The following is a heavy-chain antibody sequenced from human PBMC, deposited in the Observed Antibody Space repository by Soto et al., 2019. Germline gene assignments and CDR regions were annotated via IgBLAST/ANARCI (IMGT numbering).Heavy chain of an antibody. CDR2: IYYSGST. CDR1: GGSISSGDYY. Sequence: KPSETLSLTCTVSGGSISSGDYYWSWIRQPPGKGLEWIGYIYYSGSTYYNPPLKSRVTISVDTSKNQFSLKLSSVTAADTAVYYCARASLWFGESPWGQGTLVTVS. J-gene: IGHJ4*02. V-gene: IGHV4-30-4*01. CDR3: ARASLWFGESP. D-gene: IGHD3-10*01.